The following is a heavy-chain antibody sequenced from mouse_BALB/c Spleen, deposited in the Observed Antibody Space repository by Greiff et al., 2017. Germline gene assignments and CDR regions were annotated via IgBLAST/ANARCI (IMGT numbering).Heavy chain of an antibody. J-gene: IGHJ2*01. CDR3: ARDRGDGLDY. CDR2: IWAGGST. CDR1: GFSLTSYG. D-gene: IGHD1-2*01. Sequence: VQRVESGPGLVAPSQSLSITCTVSGFSLTSYGVHWVRQPPGKGLEWLGVIWAGGSTNYNSALMSRLSISKDNSKSQVFLKMNSLQTDDTAMYYCARDRGDGLDYWGQGTTLTVAS. V-gene: IGHV2-9*02.